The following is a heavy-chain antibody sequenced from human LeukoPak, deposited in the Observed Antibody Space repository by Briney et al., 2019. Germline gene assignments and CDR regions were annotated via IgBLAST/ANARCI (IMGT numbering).Heavy chain of an antibody. CDR1: VFTVSSNY. CDR3: ARGGEDDAFDI. J-gene: IGHJ3*02. CDR2: IYRGGST. V-gene: IGHV3-53*01. D-gene: IGHD2-21*01. Sequence: GGSLRLSCAASVFTVSSNYMSWVRQAPGKGLEWVSVIYRGGSTYYADSVKGRFTISRDNSKNTLYLQMTSLRAEDTAVYYCARGGEDDAFDIWGQGTMVTVSS.